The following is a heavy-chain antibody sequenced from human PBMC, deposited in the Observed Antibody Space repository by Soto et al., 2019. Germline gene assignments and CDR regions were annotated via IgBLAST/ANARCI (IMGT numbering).Heavy chain of an antibody. Sequence: QVQLVQSGAEVKKPGASVKVSCKASGYTFTSYDINWVRQATGQGLEWMGWMNPNSGNTGYAQKFQGRVTMTRNTSISTAYMELSSLRSEDTAVYYCARARITIFGVTTNWFDPWGQGTLVTVPS. J-gene: IGHJ5*02. CDR3: ARARITIFGVTTNWFDP. V-gene: IGHV1-8*01. D-gene: IGHD3-3*01. CDR2: MNPNSGNT. CDR1: GYTFTSYD.